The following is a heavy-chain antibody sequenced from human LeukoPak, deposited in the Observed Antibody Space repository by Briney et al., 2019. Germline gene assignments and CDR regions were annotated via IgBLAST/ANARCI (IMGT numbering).Heavy chain of an antibody. CDR2: ISGSGGST. V-gene: IGHV3-23*01. Sequence: GGSLRLSCAASGFTFSRYAMSWVRQAPGKGLEWVSAISGSGGSTYYADSVKGRFTISRDNSKNTLFLQMNSLRAEDTAVYYCAKHRRTSSFWGDDFDIWGQGTMVTVSS. CDR3: AKHRRTSSFWGDDFDI. J-gene: IGHJ3*02. CDR1: GFTFSRYA. D-gene: IGHD2-2*01.